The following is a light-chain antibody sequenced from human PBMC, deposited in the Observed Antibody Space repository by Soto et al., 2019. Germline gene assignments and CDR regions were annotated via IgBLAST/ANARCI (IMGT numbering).Light chain of an antibody. Sequence: EVVLTQSPGTLSLSPGERATLSCRASETVGSNYLAWYQQQPGQAHRLLIFDASIRATGIPDRFSGSGSGTEFSLTISRLEPEDSAVYFCHHYGYGADTFGQGTKLEI. CDR1: ETVGSNY. J-gene: IGKJ2*01. V-gene: IGKV3-20*01. CDR2: DAS. CDR3: HHYGYGADT.